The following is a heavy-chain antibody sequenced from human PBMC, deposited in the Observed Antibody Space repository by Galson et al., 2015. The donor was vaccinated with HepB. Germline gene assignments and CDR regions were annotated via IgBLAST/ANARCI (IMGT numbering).Heavy chain of an antibody. J-gene: IGHJ4*02. CDR3: ARWLSDSSAHDPYYFDY. CDR1: GDSVSSNSAA. V-gene: IGHV6-1*01. D-gene: IGHD3-22*01. CDR2: TYYRSKWYN. Sequence: CAISGDSVSSNSAAWNWIRQSPSRGLEWLGRTYYRSKWYNDYAVSVKSRITINPDTSKNQFSLKLSSVTAADTAVYYCARWLSDSSAHDPYYFDYWGQGTLVTVSS.